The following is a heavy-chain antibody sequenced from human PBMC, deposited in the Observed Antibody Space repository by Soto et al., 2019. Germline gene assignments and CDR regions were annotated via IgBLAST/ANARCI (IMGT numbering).Heavy chain of an antibody. D-gene: IGHD3-16*01. CDR3: ARGGLDYTYGMDV. J-gene: IGHJ6*01. CDR1: GGSFSGYY. CDR2: INHSGST. V-gene: IGHV4-34*01. Sequence: XGTLSLTCAVYGGSFSGYYWSGIRQPPGKGLEWIGEINHSGSTNYNPSLKSRVTISVDTSKNQFSLKLSSVTAADTAVYYCARGGLDYTYGMDVWGQGTTVTV.